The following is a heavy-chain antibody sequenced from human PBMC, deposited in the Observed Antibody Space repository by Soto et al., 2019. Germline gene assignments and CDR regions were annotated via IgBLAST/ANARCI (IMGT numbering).Heavy chain of an antibody. CDR2: IYWDNDK. Sequence: QITLKESGPTLVKPTQTLTLTCTFSGFSLSTSGVGVGWIRQPPGKALEWLALIYWDNDKRYSPSLQSRLTITKDTSKDRVVLTMSNMDPVDTATYYCVHSRCGGDCLHSYPSHYYYGMDVWGQGTTVTVSS. CDR1: GFSLSTSGVG. CDR3: VHSRCGGDCLHSYPSHYYYGMDV. D-gene: IGHD2-21*02. J-gene: IGHJ6*02. V-gene: IGHV2-5*02.